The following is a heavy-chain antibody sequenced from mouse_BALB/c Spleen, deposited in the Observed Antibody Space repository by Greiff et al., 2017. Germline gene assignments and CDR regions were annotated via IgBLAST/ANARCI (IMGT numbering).Heavy chain of an antibody. CDR2: IWTGGGT. V-gene: IGHV2-9-2*01. D-gene: IGHD2-3*01. J-gene: IGHJ3*01. CDR1: GFSLTSYD. Sequence: VQLQESGPGLVAPSQSLSITCTVSGFSLTSYDISWIRQPPGKGLEWLGVIWTGGGTNYNSAFMSRLSISKDNSKSQVFLKMNSLQTDDTAIYYCVSCGYYEAYWGQVTLVTVSA. CDR3: VSCGYYEAY.